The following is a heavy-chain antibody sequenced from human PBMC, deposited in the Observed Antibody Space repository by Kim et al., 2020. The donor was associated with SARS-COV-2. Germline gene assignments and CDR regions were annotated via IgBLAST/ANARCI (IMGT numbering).Heavy chain of an antibody. J-gene: IGHJ4*02. D-gene: IGHD2-2*01. CDR3: ARVQWDFIYCSSTSCPYYFDY. V-gene: IGHV4-39*07. Sequence: SETLSLTCTVSGGSISSSSYYWGWIRQPPGKGLEWIGSIYYSGSTYYNPSLKSRVTISVDTSKNQFSLKLSSVTAADTAVYYCARVQWDFIYCSSTSCPYYFDYWGQGTLVTVSS. CDR1: GGSISSSSYY. CDR2: IYYSGST.